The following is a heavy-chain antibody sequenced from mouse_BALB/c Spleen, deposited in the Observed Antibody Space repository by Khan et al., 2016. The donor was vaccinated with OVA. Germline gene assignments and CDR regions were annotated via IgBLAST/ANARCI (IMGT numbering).Heavy chain of an antibody. V-gene: IGHV3-8*02. Sequence: EVQLQESGPSLVKPSQTLSLTCSVTGDSITSGYWCWIRKFPGNKLEYMGYILYSGSTYYNQSLKSRISITRHTAQNQYDLQLNSVTTEDTATYYCARSTYRYSFAYWGQGTLVTVSA. J-gene: IGHJ3*01. D-gene: IGHD2-14*01. CDR3: ARSTYRYSFAY. CDR1: GDSITSGY. CDR2: ILYSGST.